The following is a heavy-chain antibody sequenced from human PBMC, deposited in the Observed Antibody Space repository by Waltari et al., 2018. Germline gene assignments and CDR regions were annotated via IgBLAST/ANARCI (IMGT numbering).Heavy chain of an antibody. D-gene: IGHD3-22*01. CDR2: ISWNSGSI. V-gene: IGHV3-9*01. CDR1: GFTFDDYA. CDR3: AKGGTMIVGWFDP. Sequence: EVQLVESGGGLVQPDRSLRLSCAASGFTFDDYAMHWVRQAPGKGLEWVSGISWNSGSIGYADSVKGRFTSSRDNAKNSLYLQMNSLRAEDTALYYCAKGGTMIVGWFDPWGQGTLVTVSS. J-gene: IGHJ5*02.